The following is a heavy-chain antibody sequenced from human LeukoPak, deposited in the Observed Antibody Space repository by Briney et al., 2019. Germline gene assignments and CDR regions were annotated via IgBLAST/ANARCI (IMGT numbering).Heavy chain of an antibody. CDR1: GFTLSSYA. V-gene: IGHV3-23*01. J-gene: IGHJ4*02. CDR2: VDGGGGGT. D-gene: IGHD6-13*01. CDR3: AKQSAGSAAWYSLRYDF. Sequence: GGSLRLSCAASGFTLSSYAMTWVRQAPGRGLEWVSSVDGGGGGTYYADSVKGRFTISRDNSKDTLYLQMNGLRAEDTAVYFCAKQSAGSAAWYSLRYDFWGQGTLVTVSS.